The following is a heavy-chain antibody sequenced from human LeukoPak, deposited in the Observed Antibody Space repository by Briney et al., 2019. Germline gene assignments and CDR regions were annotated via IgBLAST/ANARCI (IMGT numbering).Heavy chain of an antibody. V-gene: IGHV4-31*03. CDR2: IYYSGST. CDR1: GGSISSGGYY. D-gene: IGHD6-19*01. CDR3: ARMSSGWTSDNWFDP. J-gene: IGHJ5*02. Sequence: SETLSLTCTVSGGSISSGGYYWSWIRQHPGKCLEWIGYIYYSGSTYYNPSLKSRVTISVDTSKNQFSLKLSSVTAADTAVYYCARMSSGWTSDNWFDPWGQGTLVTVSS.